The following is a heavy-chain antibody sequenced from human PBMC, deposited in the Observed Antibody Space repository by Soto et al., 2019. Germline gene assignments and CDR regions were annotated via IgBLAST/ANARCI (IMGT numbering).Heavy chain of an antibody. CDR2: IIPIFGTA. D-gene: IGHD3-10*01. J-gene: IGHJ4*02. CDR3: ARKGTSGTQPLDY. CDR1: GGTFSSYA. Sequence: SVKVSCKASGGTFSSYAISWVRQAPGQGLEWMGGIIPIFGTANYAQKFQGRVAITADESTSTAYMELSSLRSEDTAVYYCARKGTSGTQPLDYWGQGTLVTVSS. V-gene: IGHV1-69*13.